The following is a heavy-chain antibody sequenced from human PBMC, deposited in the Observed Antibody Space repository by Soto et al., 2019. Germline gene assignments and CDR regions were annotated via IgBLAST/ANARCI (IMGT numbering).Heavy chain of an antibody. V-gene: IGHV1-69*13. Sequence: ASVKVSCKASGGTFSSYAISWVRQAPGQGLEWMGGIIPIFGTANYAQKFQGRVTITADESTSTAYMELSSLRSEDTAVYYCASSDLPYDSSGYYYDYFDYWGQGTLVPVSS. CDR2: IIPIFGTA. D-gene: IGHD3-22*01. CDR3: ASSDLPYDSSGYYYDYFDY. CDR1: GGTFSSYA. J-gene: IGHJ4*02.